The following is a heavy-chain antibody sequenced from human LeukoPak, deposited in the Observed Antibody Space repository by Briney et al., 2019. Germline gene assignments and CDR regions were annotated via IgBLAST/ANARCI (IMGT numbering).Heavy chain of an antibody. CDR1: GFTISNDD. CDR2: ISGDGRRT. J-gene: IGHJ4*02. D-gene: IGHD2-2*01. CDR3: AKVNWCSATCADA. V-gene: IGHV3-23*01. Sequence: GGSLRLSCAASGFTISNDDLNWVRQAPGKGLEWVAGISGDGRRTYYEGSVKGRFTISRDNSKDTLSLQMNSLRAEDTAVYCCAKVNWCSATCADAWGQGTLVTVSS.